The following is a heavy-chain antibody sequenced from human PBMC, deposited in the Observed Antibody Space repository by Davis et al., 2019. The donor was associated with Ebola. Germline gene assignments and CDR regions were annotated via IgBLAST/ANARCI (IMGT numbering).Heavy chain of an antibody. D-gene: IGHD1-14*01. CDR2: IKPDGSEK. V-gene: IGHV3-7*01. CDR3: ARDVAGRAGY. J-gene: IGHJ4*02. CDR1: GFPFSRYW. Sequence: EFPKIPLSTPGFPFSRYWMTVARQSSGKGPGWGAKIKPDGSEKYYVGSVRGRFTISRDNAKNSLYLQLNSLRAEDTAVYYCARDVAGRAGYWGQGTLVTVSS.